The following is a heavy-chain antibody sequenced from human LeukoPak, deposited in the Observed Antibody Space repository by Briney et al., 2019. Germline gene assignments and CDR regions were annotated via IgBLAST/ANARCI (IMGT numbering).Heavy chain of an antibody. D-gene: IGHD4-17*01. V-gene: IGHV4-59*11. CDR2: IYYSGST. J-gene: IGHJ5*02. Sequence: SETLSLTCTVSGGSISSHYWSWIRQPPGKGLEWIGYIYYSGSTNYNPSLKSRVTISVDTSKNQFSLKLSSVTAADTAVYYCARALLKAGTVTTPMCGFDPWGQGTLVTVSS. CDR3: ARALLKAGTVTTPMCGFDP. CDR1: GGSISSHY.